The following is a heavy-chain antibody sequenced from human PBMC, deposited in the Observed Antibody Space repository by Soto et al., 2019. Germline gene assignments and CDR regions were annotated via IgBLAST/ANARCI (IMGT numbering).Heavy chain of an antibody. Sequence: ASVNVSCKCSGYTFNFYWITWGRQAPGQGLEWMGWISGFNGNTNYAADLQGRVTMTTDTSTSTAYMELRGLRSVDTAVYYCARIGVSSGHESPDFDSWGQGALVTVSS. D-gene: IGHD3-16*01. CDR2: ISGFNGNT. CDR1: GYTFNFYW. V-gene: IGHV1-18*01. CDR3: ARIGVSSGHESPDFDS. J-gene: IGHJ4*02.